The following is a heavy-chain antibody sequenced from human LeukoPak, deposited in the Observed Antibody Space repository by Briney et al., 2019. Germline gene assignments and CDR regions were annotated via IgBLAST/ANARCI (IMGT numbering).Heavy chain of an antibody. Sequence: SETLSLTCTVSGGSISSYYWSWIRQPPGKGLEWIGYIYYSGSTNYNPSLKSRVTISVDTSKNQFSLKLSSVTAADTAVYYCARGLVSRIAARVASSFDPWGQGTLVTVSS. CDR1: GGSISSYY. CDR3: ARGLVSRIAARVASSFDP. J-gene: IGHJ5*02. CDR2: IYYSGST. D-gene: IGHD6-6*01. V-gene: IGHV4-59*01.